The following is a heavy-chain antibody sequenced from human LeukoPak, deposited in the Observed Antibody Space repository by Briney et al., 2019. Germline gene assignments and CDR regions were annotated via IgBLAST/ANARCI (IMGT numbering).Heavy chain of an antibody. CDR3: ARVEELGYCSGGSCYRRPYYFDY. CDR1: GYTFTSYG. V-gene: IGHV1-18*01. J-gene: IGHJ4*02. D-gene: IGHD2-15*01. Sequence: ASVKVSCKASGYTFTSYGISWVRQAPGQGLEWMGWISTYNGNTNYAQELQGRVTMTTDTSTSTAYMELRSLRSDDTAVYYCARVEELGYCSGGSCYRRPYYFDYWGQGTLVTVSS. CDR2: ISTYNGNT.